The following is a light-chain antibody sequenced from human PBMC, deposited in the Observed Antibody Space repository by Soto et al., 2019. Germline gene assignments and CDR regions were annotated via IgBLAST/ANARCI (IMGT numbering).Light chain of an antibody. J-gene: IGKJ3*01. CDR2: STS. Sequence: DFQLTQSPSFLSASVGDRVTITCRASQGLSSYLAWYQQKPGMAPKLLIYSTSTLQSGVPARFRGSASGTEFTLTISSLQPEDFATYYCQQLNSYPITFGPGTKVDI. CDR3: QQLNSYPIT. CDR1: QGLSSY. V-gene: IGKV1-9*01.